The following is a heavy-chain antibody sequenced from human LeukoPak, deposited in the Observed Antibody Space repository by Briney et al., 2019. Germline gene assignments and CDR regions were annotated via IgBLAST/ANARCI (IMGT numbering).Heavy chain of an antibody. Sequence: GGSLRLSCVASGFTFSKYTMSWVRQAPGKGLEWVSGIYGGGSGSTFYAGSVKGRFTISRDNSKNTLYLQMNSLRDEDTAIYYCAKDFTPDGIWDIDYWGRGTLITVSS. CDR1: GFTFSKYT. CDR2: IYGGGSGST. V-gene: IGHV3-23*01. CDR3: AKDFTPDGIWDIDY. J-gene: IGHJ4*02. D-gene: IGHD1-20*01.